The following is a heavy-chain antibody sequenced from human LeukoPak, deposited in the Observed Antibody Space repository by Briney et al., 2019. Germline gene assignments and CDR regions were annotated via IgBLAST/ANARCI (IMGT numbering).Heavy chain of an antibody. J-gene: IGHJ4*02. CDR1: GFTVSSNY. D-gene: IGHD4-17*01. CDR2: IYSGGST. V-gene: IGHV3-53*01. Sequence: AGGSLRLSCAASGFTVSSNYMNWVRQAPGKGLEWVSVIYSGGSTYYADSVKGRFTISRDNSKNTLYLQMNSLRAEDTAVYYCAREAVTRNYFDYWGQGTLVTVSS. CDR3: AREAVTRNYFDY.